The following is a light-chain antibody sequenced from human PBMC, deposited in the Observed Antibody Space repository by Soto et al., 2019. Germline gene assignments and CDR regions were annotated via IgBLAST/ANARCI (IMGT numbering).Light chain of an antibody. CDR1: SSDVGGYNY. V-gene: IGLV2-11*01. CDR2: DVS. CDR3: SSYTSSSLVV. J-gene: IGLJ2*01. Sequence: QSVLTQPRSVSGSPGQSVTISCTGTSSDVGGYNYVSWYQQHPGKAPKLMIYDVSKRPSGVPDRFSGSKSGNTASLTISGLQAEDEADYYCSSYTSSSLVVFGGGTKVTVL.